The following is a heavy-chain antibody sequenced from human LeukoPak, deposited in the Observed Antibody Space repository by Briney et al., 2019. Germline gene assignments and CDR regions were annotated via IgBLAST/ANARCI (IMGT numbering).Heavy chain of an antibody. CDR2: IYYSGST. D-gene: IGHD2-2*01. Sequence: PSETLSLTCTVSGGSISSYYWSWIRQPTGEGLEWVEHIYYSGSTNYNPSLKSRVTISVDTSKNQFSLKLSSVTAADTAVYYCARVYCSSTSCQYHFDYWGQGTLVTVSS. CDR1: GGSISSYY. CDR3: ARVYCSSTSCQYHFDY. J-gene: IGHJ4*02. V-gene: IGHV4-59*01.